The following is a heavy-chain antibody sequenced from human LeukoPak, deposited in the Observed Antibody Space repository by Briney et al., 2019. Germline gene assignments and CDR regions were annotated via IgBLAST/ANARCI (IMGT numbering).Heavy chain of an antibody. D-gene: IGHD4-23*01. CDR1: GFTFSDHF. Sequence: GGSLRLSCAASGFTFSDHFMTWIRQAPGKGLEWISYISGSGATYYAASVKGRFTISRDNAQNSLWLQMSSLRAEDTAVYYCARDPMYNGGNSGAFDFWGQGTLVTVSS. J-gene: IGHJ3*01. CDR3: ARDPMYNGGNSGAFDF. V-gene: IGHV3-11*01. CDR2: ISGSGAT.